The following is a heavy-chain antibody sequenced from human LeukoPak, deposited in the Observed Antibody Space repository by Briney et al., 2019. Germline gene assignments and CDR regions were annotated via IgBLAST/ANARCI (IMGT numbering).Heavy chain of an antibody. J-gene: IGHJ4*02. Sequence: GGSLRLSCAASGFTFSNAWMSWVRQAPGKGLEWVSAISGSGGSTYYADSVKGRFTISRDNSKNTLYLQMNSLRAEDTAVYYCASIVVVVAAPFDYWGQGTLVTVSS. CDR3: ASIVVVVAAPFDY. D-gene: IGHD2-15*01. CDR2: ISGSGGST. V-gene: IGHV3-23*01. CDR1: GFTFSNAW.